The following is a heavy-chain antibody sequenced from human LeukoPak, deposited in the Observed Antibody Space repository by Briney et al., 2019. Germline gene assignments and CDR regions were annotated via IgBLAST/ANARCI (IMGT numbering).Heavy chain of an antibody. J-gene: IGHJ4*02. CDR2: ISGSGGST. Sequence: GGSLRLSCEASGYTFSSYGISWVRQAPGKGLEWASTISGSGGSTYYPDSVKGRFTISRDNSKNALYLQMNSLRAEDTAVYCCAQRERLPGPFDYWGQGTLVTVSS. D-gene: IGHD5-18*01. CDR3: AQRERLPGPFDY. CDR1: GYTFSSYG. V-gene: IGHV3-23*01.